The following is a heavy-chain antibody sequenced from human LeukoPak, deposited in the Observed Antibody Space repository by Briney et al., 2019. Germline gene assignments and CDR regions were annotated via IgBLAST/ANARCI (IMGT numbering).Heavy chain of an antibody. V-gene: IGHV4-34*01. CDR3: ERGGAAPNDY. D-gene: IGHD2-15*01. CDR1: GGSFSGYY. CDR2: INHSGST. J-gene: IGHJ4*02. Sequence: SETLSLTCAVYGGSFSGYYWSWIRQPPGKGLEWIGEINHSGSTNYNPSLKSRVTISVDTSKNQFSLKLSSVTAADTAVYYCERGGAAPNDYWGQGTLVTVSS.